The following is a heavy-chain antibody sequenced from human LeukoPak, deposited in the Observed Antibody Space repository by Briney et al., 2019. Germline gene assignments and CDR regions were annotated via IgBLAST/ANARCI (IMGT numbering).Heavy chain of an antibody. Sequence: GGSLRLSCAASAATFSRYSMHWVRQAPGKGLEWVSFISYEGSNKYYADSVKGRFTISRDNSKNTLYLQMDSLRAEDTAVYYCARVIFVVITVFRDAFDIWGQGTMVTVPS. CDR1: AATFSRYS. V-gene: IGHV3-30-3*01. CDR2: ISYEGSNK. J-gene: IGHJ3*02. D-gene: IGHD2-21*02. CDR3: ARVIFVVITVFRDAFDI.